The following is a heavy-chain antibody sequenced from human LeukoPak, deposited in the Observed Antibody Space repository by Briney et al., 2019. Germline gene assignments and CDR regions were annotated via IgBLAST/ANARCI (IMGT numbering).Heavy chain of an antibody. D-gene: IGHD3-3*01. CDR3: AKGGYYDFWSGPQRWFDP. Sequence: GASLRLSWAASGFTFSSYAMSWVRQAPGKGLEWVSAISGSGGSTYYADSVKGRFTISRDNSKNTLYLQMNSLRAEDTAVYYCAKGGYYDFWSGPQRWFDPWGQGTLVTVSS. V-gene: IGHV3-23*01. CDR2: ISGSGGST. J-gene: IGHJ5*02. CDR1: GFTFSSYA.